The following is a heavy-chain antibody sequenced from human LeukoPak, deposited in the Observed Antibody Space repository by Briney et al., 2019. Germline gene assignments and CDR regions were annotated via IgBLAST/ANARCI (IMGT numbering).Heavy chain of an antibody. CDR3: ARETLKAAATDFDY. Sequence: GGSLRLSCAASGFTFDDYGMSWVRQAPGKGLEWVSGINWNGGSTGYADSVKGRFTISRDNAKNSLYLQMNSLRAEDTALYYSARETLKAAATDFDYWGQGTLVTVSS. D-gene: IGHD6-13*01. V-gene: IGHV3-20*04. CDR1: GFTFDDYG. CDR2: INWNGGST. J-gene: IGHJ4*02.